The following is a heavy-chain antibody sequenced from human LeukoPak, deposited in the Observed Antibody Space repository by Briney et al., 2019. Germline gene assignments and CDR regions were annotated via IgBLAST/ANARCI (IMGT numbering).Heavy chain of an antibody. Sequence: GGPLRLSCAASVFTFSSYWMSWVRQAPGKGLEWVADISGRCGSTYYANSVKGRFTISRDNSKNTLYLQMNSLRAEDTAVYYCAKQRGATKPYYFDYWGQGTLVTVSS. V-gene: IGHV3-23*01. CDR3: AKQRGATKPYYFDY. CDR2: ISGRCGST. J-gene: IGHJ4*02. CDR1: VFTFSSYW. D-gene: IGHD1-26*01.